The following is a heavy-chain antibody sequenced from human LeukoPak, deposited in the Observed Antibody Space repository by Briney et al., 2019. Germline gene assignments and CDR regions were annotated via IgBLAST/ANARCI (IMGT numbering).Heavy chain of an antibody. Sequence: SETLSLTCTVSGGSISSYYWSWIRQPPGKGLEWIGYIYYSGSTNYNPSLKSRVTISVDTSKNQFSLKLSSVTAADTVVYYCARLYYSSGYYSDYWGQGTLVNVSS. CDR1: GGSISSYY. V-gene: IGHV4-59*08. CDR3: ARLYYSSGYYSDY. J-gene: IGHJ4*02. CDR2: IYYSGST. D-gene: IGHD3-22*01.